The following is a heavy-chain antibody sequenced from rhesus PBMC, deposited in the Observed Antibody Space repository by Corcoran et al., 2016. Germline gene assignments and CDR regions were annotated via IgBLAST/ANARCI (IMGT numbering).Heavy chain of an antibody. CDR1: VGSISGGYYY. CDR2: IYSSSGIT. V-gene: IGHV4S12*01. Sequence: QVKLQESGPGLVKPLETLSLTCAVSVGSISGGYYYWGWIRPPPGEGREGGGGIYSSSGITSYNPSLKSRVTISKDTSKNQFSLKLSSVTAADTAVYYCAREYCTGSGCYGLGDFDYWGQGVLVTVSS. J-gene: IGHJ4*01. CDR3: AREYCTGSGCYGLGDFDY. D-gene: IGHD2-21*01.